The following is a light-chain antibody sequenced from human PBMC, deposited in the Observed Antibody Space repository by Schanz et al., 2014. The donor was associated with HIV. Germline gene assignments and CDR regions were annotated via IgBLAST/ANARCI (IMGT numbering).Light chain of an antibody. CDR3: QSFDRSLGRVV. J-gene: IGLJ2*01. CDR2: ADT. CDR1: SSNIGAGYD. V-gene: IGLV1-40*01. Sequence: QSVLTQPPSVSGAPGQRVTISCTGSSSNIGAGYDVHWYQQLPGTAPKLLIFADTKRPSGVPDRFSGSKSVNSASLAITGLQAEDEADYYCQSFDRSLGRVVFGGGTQLTVL.